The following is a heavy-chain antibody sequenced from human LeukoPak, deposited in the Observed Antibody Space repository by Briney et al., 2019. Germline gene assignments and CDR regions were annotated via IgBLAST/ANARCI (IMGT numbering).Heavy chain of an antibody. V-gene: IGHV1-46*01. CDR2: INPSGGST. CDR3: ARSGYCSGGSCHTLDY. Sequence: ASVEVSCKASGYTFTSYYMHWVRQAPGQGLEWMGIINPSGGSTSYAQKFQGRVTMTRDTSTSTVYMELSSLRSEDTAVYYCARSGYCSGGSCHTLDYWGQGTLVTVSS. J-gene: IGHJ4*02. D-gene: IGHD2-15*01. CDR1: GYTFTSYY.